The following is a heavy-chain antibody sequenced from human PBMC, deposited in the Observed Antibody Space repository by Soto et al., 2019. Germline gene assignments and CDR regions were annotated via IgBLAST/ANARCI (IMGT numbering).Heavy chain of an antibody. Sequence: GASVKVSCKASGGTFSSYAISWVRQAPGQGLEWMGGTIPIFGTANYAQKFQGRVTITADESTSTAYMELSSLRSEDTAVYYCASSGPLYYDFWSGDYGMDVWGQGTTVTVSS. CDR1: GGTFSSYA. D-gene: IGHD3-3*01. CDR3: ASSGPLYYDFWSGDYGMDV. CDR2: TIPIFGTA. V-gene: IGHV1-69*13. J-gene: IGHJ6*02.